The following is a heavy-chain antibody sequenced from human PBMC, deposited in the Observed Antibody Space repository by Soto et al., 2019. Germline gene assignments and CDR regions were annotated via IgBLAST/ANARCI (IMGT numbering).Heavy chain of an antibody. D-gene: IGHD3-10*01. V-gene: IGHV3-23*01. CDR3: VKDRVLLWFGELLNDAFDI. CDR2: ISGSGGST. J-gene: IGHJ3*02. Sequence: GGSLRLSCAASGFTFSSYAMSWVRQAPGKGLEWVSAISGSGGSTYYADSVKGRFTISRDNSKNTLYLQMNSLRAEDTAVYYCVKDRVLLWFGELLNDAFDIWGQGTMVTVSS. CDR1: GFTFSSYA.